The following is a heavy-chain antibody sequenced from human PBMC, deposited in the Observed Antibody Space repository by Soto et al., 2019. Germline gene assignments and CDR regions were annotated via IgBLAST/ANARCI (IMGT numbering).Heavy chain of an antibody. CDR1: GFSLSTGGMG. Sequence: QITLKESGPTLVKPTQTLTLTCTFSGFSLSTGGMGVGWIRQPPGKALEWLALIYWDGDRRYSPSLMNRLTLGKATSKNXVXLXMXXMDPVDTATYYCVHSRCGGDCLQSYSSHYYYGMDIWGQGTTVTVSS. CDR3: VHSRCGGDCLQSYSSHYYYGMDI. V-gene: IGHV2-5*02. J-gene: IGHJ6*02. D-gene: IGHD2-21*02. CDR2: IYWDGDR.